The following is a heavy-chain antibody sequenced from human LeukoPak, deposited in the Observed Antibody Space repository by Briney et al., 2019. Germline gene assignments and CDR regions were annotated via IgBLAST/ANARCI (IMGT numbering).Heavy chain of an antibody. V-gene: IGHV3-21*01. CDR2: ISSSSGYI. Sequence: GGSLRLSCAASGFTFSSYSMNWVRQAPGKGPEWVSSISSSSGYIYYADSIKGRFTISRVNARNSLYLQMNSLRGEDTAMYYCARGGPAAMGMSNFDYWGQGTLDTVSS. CDR1: GFTFSSYS. J-gene: IGHJ4*02. CDR3: ARGGPAAMGMSNFDY. D-gene: IGHD2-2*01.